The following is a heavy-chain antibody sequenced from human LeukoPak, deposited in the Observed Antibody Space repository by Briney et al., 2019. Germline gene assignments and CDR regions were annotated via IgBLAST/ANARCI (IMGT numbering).Heavy chain of an antibody. J-gene: IGHJ4*02. Sequence: SETLSLTCTVSGVSINSYYWSWIRQPPGKGLEWIGYIYYSGSTNYNPSLKSRVTISVDKSNNQFSLKLSSVTAADTAVYYCARGAPYYYDSSGYLFDYWGQGTLVTVSS. D-gene: IGHD3-22*01. CDR2: IYYSGST. V-gene: IGHV4-59*01. CDR1: GVSINSYY. CDR3: ARGAPYYYDSSGYLFDY.